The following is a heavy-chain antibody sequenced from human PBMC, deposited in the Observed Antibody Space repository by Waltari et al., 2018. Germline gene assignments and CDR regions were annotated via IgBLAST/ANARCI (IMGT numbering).Heavy chain of an antibody. D-gene: IGHD3-3*01. CDR1: GYSISSGYY. Sequence: QLQESGPGLVKPSETLSLTCAVSGYSISSGYYWGWIRQPPGKGLEWIGSIYHSGSTYYNPSLKSRVTISVDTSKNQFSLKLSSVTAADTAVYYCARETLGFYYFDYWGQGTLVTVSS. CDR3: ARETLGFYYFDY. V-gene: IGHV4-38-2*02. CDR2: IYHSGST. J-gene: IGHJ4*02.